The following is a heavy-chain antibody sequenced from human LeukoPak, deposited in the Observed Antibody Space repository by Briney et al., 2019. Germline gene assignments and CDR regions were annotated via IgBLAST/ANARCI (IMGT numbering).Heavy chain of an antibody. D-gene: IGHD5-12*01. Sequence: GGSLRLSCAASGFTFDDYAMHWVRHAPGKGLEWVSGISWNSGSIGYADSVKGRFTISRDNAKNTLYLQMNSLRAEDTAVYYCARRGSYSGYDCWGQGTLVTVSS. J-gene: IGHJ4*02. CDR2: ISWNSGSI. CDR3: ARRGSYSGYDC. CDR1: GFTFDDYA. V-gene: IGHV3-9*01.